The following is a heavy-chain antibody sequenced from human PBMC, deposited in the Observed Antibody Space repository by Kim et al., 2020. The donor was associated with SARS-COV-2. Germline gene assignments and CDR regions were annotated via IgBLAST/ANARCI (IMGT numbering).Heavy chain of an antibody. V-gene: IGHV4-34*01. CDR2: SNYEGST. J-gene: IGHJ6*02. Sequence: SETLSLTCAVSGGSFSYYYWSWIRQSPWKGLEWIGESNYEGSTNYNPSLKSRVTIAVDTSKNQLSLKLSSVTAAETAVYYCARDRGSYGMDVWGQGTTVTVSS. D-gene: IGHD3-10*01. CDR1: GGSFSYYY. CDR3: ARDRGSYGMDV.